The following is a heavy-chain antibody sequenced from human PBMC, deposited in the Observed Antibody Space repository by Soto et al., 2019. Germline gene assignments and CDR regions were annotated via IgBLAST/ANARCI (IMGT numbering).Heavy chain of an antibody. CDR2: IHPDGGQT. CDR3: ARGDIEF. Sequence: ASVKVSCKASGYEFTNYYVQWVRQAPGQGLEWMGVIHPDGGQTTYSQRFQDRVTMTSDTFTSTIYMELSSLRSEDTAVYYCARGDIEFWGQGALVTVSS. CDR1: GYEFTNYY. J-gene: IGHJ4*02. V-gene: IGHV1-46*01.